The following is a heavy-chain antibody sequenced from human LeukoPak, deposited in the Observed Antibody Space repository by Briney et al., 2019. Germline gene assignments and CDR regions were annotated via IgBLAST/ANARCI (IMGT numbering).Heavy chain of an antibody. V-gene: IGHV3-20*01. J-gene: IGHJ6*03. D-gene: IGHD6-13*01. CDR2: INWNGGST. CDR3: ARDRSSSLDMDV. CDR1: GFTFDDYG. Sequence: GGSLRLSCAASGFTFDDYGMSWVRHAPGKGLEWVSGINWNGGSTGYADSVKGRFTISRDNAKNSLYLQMNSLRAEDTALYHCARDRSSSLDMDVWGKGTTVTISS.